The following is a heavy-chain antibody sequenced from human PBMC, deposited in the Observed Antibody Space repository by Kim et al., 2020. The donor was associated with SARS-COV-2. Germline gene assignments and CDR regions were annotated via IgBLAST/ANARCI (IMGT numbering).Heavy chain of an antibody. Sequence: GGSLRLSCAASGLTFGTYVVAWVRQAPGKGLEWVSGITSNGITSYIDSVKGRFTISRDNSKNTMYLQMNNLRDDDTALYFCARGVTYWGQGTLVTVSP. CDR3: ARGVTY. CDR1: GLTFGTYV. J-gene: IGHJ4*02. V-gene: IGHV3-23*01. CDR2: ITSNGIT. D-gene: IGHD2-21*02.